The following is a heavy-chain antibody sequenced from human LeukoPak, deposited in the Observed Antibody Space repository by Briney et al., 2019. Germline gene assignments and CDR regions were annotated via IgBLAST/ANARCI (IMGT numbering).Heavy chain of an antibody. CDR1: GFTFSSYA. D-gene: IGHD3-22*01. CDR2: ISGSGGST. CDR3: AKKGYYDGSGYYMYYFDH. Sequence: GGSLRLSCAASGFTFSSYAMNWVRQAPGKGLEWVSAISGSGGSTYYADSVKGRFTISRDNSKNTLYLQMNSLRAEDTAVYYCAKKGYYDGSGYYMYYFDHWGQGTLVTVSS. J-gene: IGHJ4*02. V-gene: IGHV3-23*01.